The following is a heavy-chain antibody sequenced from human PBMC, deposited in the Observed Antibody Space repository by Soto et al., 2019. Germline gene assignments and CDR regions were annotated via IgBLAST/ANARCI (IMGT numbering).Heavy chain of an antibody. D-gene: IGHD5-18*01. CDR3: TKSHSTALVPYYFDY. V-gene: IGHV3-30*18. J-gene: IGHJ4*02. Sequence: QVRLVESGGGVVQPGTSLRLSCAASGFTFSSYAIHWVRQAPGKGLEWVAFMSSDGSNTFYADSVRGRFPVSRANSRSTLYLLINRLIHEATAVYYCTKSHSTALVPYYFDYWGQGTLVTVSS. CDR2: MSSDGSNT. CDR1: GFTFSSYA.